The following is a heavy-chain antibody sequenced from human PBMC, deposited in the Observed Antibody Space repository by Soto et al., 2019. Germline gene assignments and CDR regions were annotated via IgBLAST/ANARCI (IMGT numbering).Heavy chain of an antibody. J-gene: IGHJ4*02. D-gene: IGHD2-15*01. CDR2: INPSGGST. V-gene: IGHV1-46*01. CDR1: GYTFTSYY. CDR3: ARAPCSGGSCYSYVYFDY. Sequence: ASVKVSCKASGYTFTSYYMHWVRQAPGQRLEWMGIINPSGGSTSYAQKFQGRVTMTRDTSTSTVYMELSSLRSEDTAVYYCARAPCSGGSCYSYVYFDYWGQGTLVTVSS.